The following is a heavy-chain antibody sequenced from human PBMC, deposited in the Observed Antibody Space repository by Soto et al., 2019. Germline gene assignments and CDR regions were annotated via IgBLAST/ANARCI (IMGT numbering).Heavy chain of an antibody. J-gene: IGHJ4*02. V-gene: IGHV1-24*01. D-gene: IGHD1-1*01. CDR2: FDPEDGEV. CDR1: GYAPTELS. CDR3: AAGSGGLERLDF. Sequence: ASVKVSCKVSGYAPTELSMHWVRQGPGKGLEWMGAFDPEDGEVMYAQNFQGRVTMTEDTSTETAYMELSRLGSDDTAVYFCAAGSGGLERLDFWSPGTLVTVSS.